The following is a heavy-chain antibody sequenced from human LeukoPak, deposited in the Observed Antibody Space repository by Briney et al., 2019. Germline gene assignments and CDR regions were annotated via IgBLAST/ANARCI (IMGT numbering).Heavy chain of an antibody. CDR3: ARDSPEGTYAFDN. CDR1: DGSISSTSDS. D-gene: IGHD3-16*01. CDR2: IDYSGTT. Sequence: SETLSLTCTVSDGSISSTSDSWGWIRQPPGKGVEWIGSIDYSGTTYYNPSLKSRVTISVDASKNQFSLRLSSITAADTAVYHCARDSPEGTYAFDNWGQGTLVTVSS. J-gene: IGHJ4*02. V-gene: IGHV4-39*07.